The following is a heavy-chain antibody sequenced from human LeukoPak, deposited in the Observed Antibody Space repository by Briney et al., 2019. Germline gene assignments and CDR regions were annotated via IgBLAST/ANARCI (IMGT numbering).Heavy chain of an antibody. Sequence: GGSLRLSCAASGFTFSSYAMHWVRQAPGKGLEWVAVIWYDGSNKYYADSVKGRFTISRDNPKNTMHLQMNSLRAEDTAMYYCGRGTSGIAAAGYFDYWGQGTLVTVSS. CDR2: IWYDGSNK. CDR3: GRGTSGIAAAGYFDY. J-gene: IGHJ4*02. CDR1: GFTFSSYA. V-gene: IGHV3-33*01. D-gene: IGHD6-13*01.